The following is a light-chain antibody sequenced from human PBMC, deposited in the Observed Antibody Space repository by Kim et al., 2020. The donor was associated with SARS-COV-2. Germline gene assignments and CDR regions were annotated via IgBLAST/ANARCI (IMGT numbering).Light chain of an antibody. V-gene: IGLV2-14*04. CDR1: SSDVGGYNY. J-gene: IGLJ3*02. CDR3: SSYTSSSTEV. Sequence: GQSITISCPGTSSDVGGYNYVSWYQQHPGKAPKLMIYDVSKRPSGVSNRFSGSKSGNTASLTISGLQAEDEDDYYCSSYTSSSTEVFGGGTQLTVL. CDR2: DVS.